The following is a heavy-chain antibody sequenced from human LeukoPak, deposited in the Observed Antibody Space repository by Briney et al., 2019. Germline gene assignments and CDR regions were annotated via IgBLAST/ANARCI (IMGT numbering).Heavy chain of an antibody. CDR1: GFTFSSYS. Sequence: GGSLRLSCAASGFTFSSYSMNWVRQAPGKGLECDSSISSSSSSIYYADSVKGRFTISRDDAKNSLYLQMNSLRAEDTAVYYCARTATDTGEFDYWGQGTLVTVSS. CDR2: ISSSSSSI. J-gene: IGHJ4*02. CDR3: ARTATDTGEFDY. D-gene: IGHD6-13*01. V-gene: IGHV3-21*01.